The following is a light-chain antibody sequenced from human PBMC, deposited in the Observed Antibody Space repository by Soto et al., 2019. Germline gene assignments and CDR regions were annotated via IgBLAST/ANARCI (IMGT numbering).Light chain of an antibody. CDR2: SNN. J-gene: IGLJ2*01. CDR3: AAWDDTLSGVI. CDR1: SSNIGTNT. Sequence: QSVLTQPPSASGTPGQRVTISCSGSSSNIGTNTVNSYQQLPGTAPKLLIYSNNQRPSGGPDRFSDSKSGTSASLAISGLQSEDEADYYCAAWDDTLSGVILGGGTKLTVL. V-gene: IGLV1-44*01.